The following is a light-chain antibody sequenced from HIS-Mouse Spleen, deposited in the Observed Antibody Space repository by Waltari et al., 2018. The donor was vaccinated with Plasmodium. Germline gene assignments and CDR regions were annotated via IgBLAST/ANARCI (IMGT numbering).Light chain of an antibody. Sequence: DIQMTPSPSSLSASVGDRVTITCRASQSISSYLNWYQQKPGKATKLLIYTAASLQSGVASRLSCSGSGTESNLTLSSMQPEDVATYYCQRSYSTPHLTFGGGTKVEIK. CDR1: QSISSY. V-gene: IGKV1-39*01. CDR3: QRSYSTPHLT. CDR2: TAA. J-gene: IGKJ4*02.